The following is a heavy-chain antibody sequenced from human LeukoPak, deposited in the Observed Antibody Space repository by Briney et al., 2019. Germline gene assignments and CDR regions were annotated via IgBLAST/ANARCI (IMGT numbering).Heavy chain of an antibody. Sequence: PSETLSLTCAVYGGSLSGYYWSWIRQPPGKGLEWIGEIYHSGSTNYNPSLKSRVTISVDTSKNQFSLKLTSVTAADTAVYYCARVKTTMIVATRAFDIWGQGTMLTVSS. CDR1: GGSLSGYY. J-gene: IGHJ3*02. CDR3: ARVKTTMIVATRAFDI. CDR2: IYHSGST. D-gene: IGHD3-22*01. V-gene: IGHV4-34*01.